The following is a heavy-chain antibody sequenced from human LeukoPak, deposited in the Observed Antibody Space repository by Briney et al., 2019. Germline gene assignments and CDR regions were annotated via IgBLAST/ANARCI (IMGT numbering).Heavy chain of an antibody. Sequence: PGGSLRLSCAVSGFTFSHYAMSWVRQAPGKGLEWVSAIGGSGGSTYYADSVKGRFTISRDNSKNTLYLQMSSLRAEDTAVYYCAKRFASNGNCGGGSCYSNLDYWGQGTLVTVSS. D-gene: IGHD2-15*01. CDR3: AKRFASNGNCGGGSCYSNLDY. V-gene: IGHV3-23*01. CDR1: GFTFSHYA. J-gene: IGHJ4*02. CDR2: IGGSGGST.